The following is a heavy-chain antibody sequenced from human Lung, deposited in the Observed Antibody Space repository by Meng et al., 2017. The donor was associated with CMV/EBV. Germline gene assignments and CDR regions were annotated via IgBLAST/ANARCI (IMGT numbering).Heavy chain of an antibody. Sequence: GESLKISCTAGGFTFSNYGMHCVRQTPGKGLQWVAFIGHDGNKKFYTDSVRGRFTIDRDNSRNTLLLRMNSLRDEDTAVYYCAKDRGWELRLLVHWGQGALVTVSS. CDR2: IGHDGNKK. CDR1: GFTFSNYG. J-gene: IGHJ4*02. CDR3: AKDRGWELRLLVH. V-gene: IGHV3-30*02. D-gene: IGHD1-26*01.